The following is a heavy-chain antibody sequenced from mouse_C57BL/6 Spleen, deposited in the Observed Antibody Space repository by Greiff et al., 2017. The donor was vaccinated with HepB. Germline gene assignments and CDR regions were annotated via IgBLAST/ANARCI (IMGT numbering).Heavy chain of an antibody. D-gene: IGHD3-2*02. V-gene: IGHV1-82*01. CDR2: IYPGDGDT. J-gene: IGHJ2*01. CDR3: ARSEGAQVTFDY. CDR1: GYAFSSSW. Sequence: VQVVESGPELVKPGASVKISCKASGYAFSSSWMNWVKQRPGKGLEWIGRIYPGDGDTNYNGKFKGKATLTADKSSSTAYIQLSSLTSEDSAVYFCARSEGAQVTFDYWGQGTTLTVSS.